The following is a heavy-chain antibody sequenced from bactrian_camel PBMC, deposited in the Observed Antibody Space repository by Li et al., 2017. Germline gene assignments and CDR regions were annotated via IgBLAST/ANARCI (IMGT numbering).Heavy chain of an antibody. J-gene: IGHJ4*01. CDR1: RYTYKRNC. Sequence: HVQLVESGGGSVQIGGSLSLSCAAGRYTYKRNCMGWFRQRPGKDREGLAVLWIGGATTTYADSVKGRFTISRDNAKNTVYLQMNSLKPDDTAVYYCAYESGTTPDLCRRRGPGGYFGQGTQVTVS. D-gene: IGHD7*01. CDR2: LWIGGATT. V-gene: IGHV3S1*01.